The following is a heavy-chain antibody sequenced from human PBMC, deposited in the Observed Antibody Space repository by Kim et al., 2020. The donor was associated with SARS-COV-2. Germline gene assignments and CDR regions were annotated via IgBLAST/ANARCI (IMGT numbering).Heavy chain of an antibody. CDR1: GGSISSYY. J-gene: IGHJ4*02. V-gene: IGHV4-59*08. Sequence: SETLSLTCTVSGGSISSYYCSWIRQPPGKGLEWIGYIYYRGSTNYNPSLKSRVTISVDTSKNQFSLKLSSVTAADTAVYYCARHTYGVRVYFAYRGQGTLVTVSS. CDR3: ARHTYGVRVYFAY. CDR2: IYYRGST. D-gene: IGHD4-17*01.